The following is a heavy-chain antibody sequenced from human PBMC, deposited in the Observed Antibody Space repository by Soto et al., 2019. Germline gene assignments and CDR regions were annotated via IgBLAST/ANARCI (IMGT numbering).Heavy chain of an antibody. J-gene: IGHJ3*02. D-gene: IGHD3-22*01. V-gene: IGHV3-74*01. CDR2: INSDGSST. CDR3: ARVGYYDSSGPSPSPDAFDI. Sequence: PVGSLRLSCAASGFTFSSYWMHWVRQAPGKGLVWVSRINSDGSSTSYADSVKGRFTVSRDNAKNTLYLQMNSLRAEDTAVYYCARVGYYDSSGPSPSPDAFDIWGQGTMVTV. CDR1: GFTFSSYW.